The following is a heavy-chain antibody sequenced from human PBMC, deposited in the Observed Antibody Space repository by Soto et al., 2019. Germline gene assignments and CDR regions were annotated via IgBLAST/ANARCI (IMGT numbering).Heavy chain of an antibody. CDR1: GGSISSYY. J-gene: IGHJ4*02. CDR2: IYYSGST. Sequence: SETLSLTCTVSGGSISSYYWSWIRQPPGKGLEWIGYIYYSGSTNYNPSLKSRVTISVSTSKNQFSLKLSSVTAADTAVYYCAGGNNGYVANFDYWGQGALVTVSS. V-gene: IGHV4-59*08. D-gene: IGHD5-12*01. CDR3: AGGNNGYVANFDY.